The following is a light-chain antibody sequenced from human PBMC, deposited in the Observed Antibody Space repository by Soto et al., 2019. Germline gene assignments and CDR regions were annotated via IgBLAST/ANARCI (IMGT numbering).Light chain of an antibody. CDR3: QHDNSYSDA. V-gene: IGKV1-5*03. CDR2: KAS. Sequence: DIQMTQSPSTLSGSVGDRVTITCRAIQTISSWLAWYQQKPGKAPKLLIYKASTLKSGVPSRFSGSGSGTEFTLTISSLQPDDFATYYCQHDNSYSDAFGHGTKVDNK. CDR1: QTISSW. J-gene: IGKJ1*01.